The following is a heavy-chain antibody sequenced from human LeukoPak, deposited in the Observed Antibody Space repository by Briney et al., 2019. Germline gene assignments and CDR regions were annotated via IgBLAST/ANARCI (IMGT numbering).Heavy chain of an antibody. J-gene: IGHJ3*02. CDR1: GFTFSSYS. CDR2: IRYDGSKK. V-gene: IGHV3-30*02. Sequence: GGSLRLSCAASGFTFSSYSMNWVRQAPGKGLEWVAFIRYDGSKKDYADSVKGRFTISRDNSKNTLFLQMNSLRAEDTAVYYCARGLNNRKSGRRFDVFEIWGQGTMVTVSS. D-gene: IGHD1-14*01. CDR3: ARGLNNRKSGRRFDVFEI.